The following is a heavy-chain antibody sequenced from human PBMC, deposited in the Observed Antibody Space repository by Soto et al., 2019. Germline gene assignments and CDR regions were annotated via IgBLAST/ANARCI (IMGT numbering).Heavy chain of an antibody. Sequence: PGGSLRLSCTASGFTFGAYAMSWVRQAPGKGLEWMAFIRSKAYSRTTEYAASVDGRFTISRDDSKSIAYLQMNSLKTEDTAVYYCTRVAAGHDPYNWFDSWGQGTLVTVSS. CDR1: GFTFGAYA. CDR2: IRSKAYSRTT. J-gene: IGHJ5*01. V-gene: IGHV3-49*04. D-gene: IGHD5-12*01. CDR3: TRVAAGHDPYNWFDS.